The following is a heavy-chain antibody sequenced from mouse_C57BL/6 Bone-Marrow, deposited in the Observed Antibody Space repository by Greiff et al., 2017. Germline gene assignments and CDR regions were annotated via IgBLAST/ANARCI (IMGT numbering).Heavy chain of an antibody. CDR1: GYTFTSYW. CDR2: IDPSDSDT. D-gene: IGHD1-1*01. J-gene: IGHJ4*01. Sequence: QVQLQQPGAELVRPGSSVKLSCKASGYTFTSYWMHWVKQRPIQGLEWIGNIDPSDSDTHYNQKFKDKATLTVDKSSSTAYMQLSSLTSEGSAVYYGARPHYCGSRPGAMDYWGQGTSVTVSS. V-gene: IGHV1-52*01. CDR3: ARPHYCGSRPGAMDY.